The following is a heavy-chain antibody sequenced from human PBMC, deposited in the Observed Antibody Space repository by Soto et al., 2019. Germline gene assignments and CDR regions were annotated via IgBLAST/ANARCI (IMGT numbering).Heavy chain of an antibody. CDR2: IIPIFGTA. CDR1: GGTFSSYA. J-gene: IGHJ6*02. D-gene: IGHD3-10*01. CDR3: ARGRYYGSGSRTDYYYDYGMDV. V-gene: IGHV1-69*12. Sequence: QVQLVQSGAEVKKPGSSVKVSCKASGGTFSSYAISWVRQAPGQGLEWMGGIIPIFGTANYAQKFQGRVTITADESTSTAYMELRSLRSEDTAVYYCARGRYYGSGSRTDYYYDYGMDVWGQGTTVTVSS.